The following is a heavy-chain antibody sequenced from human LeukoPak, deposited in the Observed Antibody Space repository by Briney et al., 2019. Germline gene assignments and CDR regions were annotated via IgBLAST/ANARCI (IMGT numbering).Heavy chain of an antibody. CDR1: GGTFSSYA. V-gene: IGHV1-69*13. CDR2: IIPIFGTA. D-gene: IGHD5-18*01. CDR3: ARIQDSTHGLFDY. J-gene: IGHJ4*02. Sequence: SVKVSCKASGGTFSSYAISWVRQAPGQGLEWMGGIIPIFGTANYAQKFQGRVTITADESTSTAYMELSSLRSEDTAVYYCARIQDSTHGLFDYWGQGTLVTVSS.